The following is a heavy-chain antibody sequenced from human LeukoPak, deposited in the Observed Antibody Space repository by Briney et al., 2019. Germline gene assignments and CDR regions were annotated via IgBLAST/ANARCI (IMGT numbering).Heavy chain of an antibody. CDR1: GYTFTGYY. CDR2: INPSGGST. V-gene: IGHV1-46*01. D-gene: IGHD2-2*01. Sequence: GASVKVSCKASGYTFTGYYMHWVRQAPGQGLEWMGIINPSGGSTSYAQKFQGRVTMTRDTSTSTVYMELSSLRSEDTAVYYCARVPRSTTPPDYWGQGTLVTVSS. CDR3: ARVPRSTTPPDY. J-gene: IGHJ4*02.